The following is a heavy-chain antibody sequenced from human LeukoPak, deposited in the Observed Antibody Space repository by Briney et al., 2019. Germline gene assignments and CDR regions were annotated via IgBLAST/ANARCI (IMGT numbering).Heavy chain of an antibody. CDR2: IYYSGST. J-gene: IGHJ4*02. Sequence: SETLSLTCTVSGGSISSHYYAWIRQPPGKGLEWIGYIYYSGSTNYNPSLKSRVTISVDTSKNRFSLKLSSVTAADTAVYYCARSGPAYYGSGSYYNLEYWGQGTLVTVSS. CDR1: GGSISSHY. V-gene: IGHV4-59*08. CDR3: ARSGPAYYGSGSYYNLEY. D-gene: IGHD3-10*01.